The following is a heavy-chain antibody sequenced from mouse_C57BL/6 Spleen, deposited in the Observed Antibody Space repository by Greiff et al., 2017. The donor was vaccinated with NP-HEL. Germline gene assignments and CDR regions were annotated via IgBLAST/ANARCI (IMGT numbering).Heavy chain of an antibody. CDR3: ARPYYYGSSYDYFDY. D-gene: IGHD1-1*01. V-gene: IGHV1-64*01. J-gene: IGHJ2*01. Sequence: QVQLKQPGAELVKPGASVQLSCKASGYTFTSYWMHWVKQRPGQGLEWIGMIHPNSGSTNYNEKFKSKATLTVDKSSSTAYMQLSSLTSEDSAVSYCARPYYYGSSYDYFDYWGQGTTLTVSS. CDR1: GYTFTSYW. CDR2: IHPNSGST.